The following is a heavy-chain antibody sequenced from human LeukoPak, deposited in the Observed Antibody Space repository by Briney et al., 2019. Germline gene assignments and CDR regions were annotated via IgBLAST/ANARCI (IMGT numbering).Heavy chain of an antibody. CDR2: INHSGST. CDR3: ARLHPPHSYGYRVQTPFDY. J-gene: IGHJ4*02. V-gene: IGHV4-34*01. D-gene: IGHD5-18*01. CDR1: GGSFSGYY. Sequence: PSETLSLTCAVYGGSFSGYYWSWIRQPPGKGLEWIGEINHSGSTNYKPSLKSRVTISVDTSKDQFSLKLSSVTAADTAVYYCARLHPPHSYGYRVQTPFDYWGQGTLVTVSS.